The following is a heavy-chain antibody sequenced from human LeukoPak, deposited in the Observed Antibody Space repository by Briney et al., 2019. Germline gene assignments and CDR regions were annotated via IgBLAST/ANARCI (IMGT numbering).Heavy chain of an antibody. Sequence: SETLSLTCTVSGGSISSSSYYWGWIRQPPGKGLEWIGSIYYSGSTYYNPSLKSRVTISVDTSKNQFSLKLSSVTAADTAVYYCARVDRQQLVLRYWGQGTLVTVSS. CDR2: IYYSGST. D-gene: IGHD6-13*01. J-gene: IGHJ4*02. V-gene: IGHV4-39*07. CDR1: GGSISSSSYY. CDR3: ARVDRQQLVLRY.